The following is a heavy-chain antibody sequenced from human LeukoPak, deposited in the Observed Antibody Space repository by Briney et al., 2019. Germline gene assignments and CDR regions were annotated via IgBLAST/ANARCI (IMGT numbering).Heavy chain of an antibody. CDR3: ARGRGYGAYDRNDY. D-gene: IGHD5-12*01. V-gene: IGHV3-53*01. CDR1: GFPVSNNY. J-gene: IGHJ4*02. Sequence: GGSLRLSCAASGFPVSNNYMSWVRQAPGKGLEWVSVIHSGGATYYADPVKGRFTISRDNSKNTLYLQMNTLRAEDTAVYYCARGRGYGAYDRNDYWGQGTLVTVSS. CDR2: IHSGGAT.